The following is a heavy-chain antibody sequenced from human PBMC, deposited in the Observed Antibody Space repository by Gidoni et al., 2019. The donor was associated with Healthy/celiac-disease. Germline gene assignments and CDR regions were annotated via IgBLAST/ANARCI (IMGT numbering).Heavy chain of an antibody. D-gene: IGHD2-15*01. Sequence: EVQLVESGGGLVKPGGSLRLSCAASGFTFSSYSMNWARQAPGKGLEWVSSISSSSSYIYYADSVKGRFTISRDNAKNSLYLQMNSLRAEDTAVYYCARGYCSGGSCYSGDYYYGMDVWGQGTTVTVSS. CDR2: ISSSSSYI. CDR1: GFTFSSYS. CDR3: ARGYCSGGSCYSGDYYYGMDV. J-gene: IGHJ6*02. V-gene: IGHV3-21*01.